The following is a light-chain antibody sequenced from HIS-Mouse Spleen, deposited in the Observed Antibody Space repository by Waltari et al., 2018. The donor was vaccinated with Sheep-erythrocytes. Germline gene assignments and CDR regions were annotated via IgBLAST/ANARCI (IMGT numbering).Light chain of an antibody. V-gene: IGKV1D-8*02. CDR2: AAS. Sequence: AIWMTQSPSLLSASTGDRVTISCRISQGISSYLAWYQQKPGKAPELLIYAASTLQSGVPSRFSGSGSGRDFTLTISCLQSEDFATYYCQQYYSFPLTFGGGTKVEIK. CDR1: QGISSY. CDR3: QQYYSFPLT. J-gene: IGKJ4*01.